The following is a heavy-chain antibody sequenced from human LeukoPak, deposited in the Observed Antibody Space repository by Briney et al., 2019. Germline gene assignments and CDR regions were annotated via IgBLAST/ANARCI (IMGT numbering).Heavy chain of an antibody. V-gene: IGHV3-7*01. D-gene: IGHD1-1*01. Sequence: GGSLRLSCAASGFTLSSSWMMSWVRQAPGKGLEWVANIKQDGREKFYVGSVKGRFTISRDNAKNSLHLQMNSLRNENTAMYYSATPLGNGWCDLWGQGTLVTVSS. CDR1: GFTLSSSW. CDR2: IKQDGREK. J-gene: IGHJ5*02. CDR3: ATPLGNGWCDL.